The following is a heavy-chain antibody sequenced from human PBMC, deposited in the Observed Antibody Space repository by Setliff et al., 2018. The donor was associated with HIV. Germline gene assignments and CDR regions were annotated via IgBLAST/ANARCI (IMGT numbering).Heavy chain of an antibody. CDR3: ARDPDYYDSSGYYPEYFQH. Sequence: ASVKVSCKASGYIFTDYYIHWVRQAPGQGLEWMGWINPNGGYTNYAQKFLGRVTMTRDTSISTAYMELSRLRSDDTAVYYCARDPDYYDSSGYYPEYFQHWGQGTLVTVSS. J-gene: IGHJ1*01. D-gene: IGHD3-22*01. V-gene: IGHV1-2*02. CDR2: INPNGGYT. CDR1: GYIFTDYY.